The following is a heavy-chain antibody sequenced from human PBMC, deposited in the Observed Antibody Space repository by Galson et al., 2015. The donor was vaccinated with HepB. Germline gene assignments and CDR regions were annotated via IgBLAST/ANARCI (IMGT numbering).Heavy chain of an antibody. Sequence: TLSLTCAVSGGSISSGGYSWSWIRQPPGKGLEWIGYIYHSGSTYYNPSLKSRVTISVDRSKNQFSLKLSSVTAADTAVYYCAGTLWFGVQGYYFDYWGQGTLVTVSS. CDR2: IYHSGST. D-gene: IGHD3-10*01. CDR3: AGTLWFGVQGYYFDY. J-gene: IGHJ4*02. CDR1: GGSISSGGYS. V-gene: IGHV4-30-2*01.